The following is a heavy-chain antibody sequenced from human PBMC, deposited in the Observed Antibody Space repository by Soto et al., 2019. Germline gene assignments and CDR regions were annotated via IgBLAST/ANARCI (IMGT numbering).Heavy chain of an antibody. J-gene: IGHJ4*02. CDR3: AKGKTSGWYYFDF. CDR1: GFTFDRCA. CDR2: ISGSGGST. D-gene: IGHD6-19*01. V-gene: IGHV3-23*01. Sequence: LRLSCAASGFTFDRCAMSWVRQAPGKGLEWILGISGSGGSTYYADSVKGRFTISRDNSKNTVYLQMNSLRADDTAVYYCAKGKTSGWYYFDFWGQGTLVTVSS.